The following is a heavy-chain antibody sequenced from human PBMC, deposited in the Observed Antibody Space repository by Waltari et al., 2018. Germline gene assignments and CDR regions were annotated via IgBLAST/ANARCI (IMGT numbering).Heavy chain of an antibody. CDR3: SRSIQLSAYYYGMDV. CDR2: ISPIFGTA. D-gene: IGHD5-18*01. V-gene: IGHV1-69*01. J-gene: IGHJ6*02. Sequence: QVQLVQSGAEVTKPGASVKVSCKPSGYTFTDYHIHWVRQAPGQGLEWIGGISPIFGTANYAQKFQGRVTSTAYESTSTAYMELSSLRSEDTAVYYCSRSIQLSAYYYGMDVWGQGTTVTVSS. CDR1: GYTFTDYH.